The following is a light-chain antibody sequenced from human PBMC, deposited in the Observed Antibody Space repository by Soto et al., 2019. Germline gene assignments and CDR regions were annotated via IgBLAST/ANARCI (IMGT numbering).Light chain of an antibody. Sequence: EIVLTQSPGTLSLSSGERATLSCRASQSVINRYVAWYQQKPGQAPRLLIYGASNRASGIPDRFSGSGSGADFTLTVSRLEPEDFAVYYCQQYGSSPMYSFGQGTRLEI. CDR1: QSVINRY. V-gene: IGKV3-20*01. CDR2: GAS. J-gene: IGKJ2*03. CDR3: QQYGSSPMYS.